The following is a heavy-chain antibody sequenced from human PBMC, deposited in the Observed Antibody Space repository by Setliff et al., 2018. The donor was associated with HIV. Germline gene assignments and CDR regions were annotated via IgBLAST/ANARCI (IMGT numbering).Heavy chain of an antibody. D-gene: IGHD4-17*01. Sequence: PGGSLRLSCAASGLTFSSYAMSWVRQAPGKGLEWVSGISGSGGGTYYADSVKGRFTISRDNSKNTLYLQMNNLRPEDTAVYYCAKDFQWSTVNTPLNYQYGMDVWGQGTTVTVSS. CDR2: ISGSGGGT. V-gene: IGHV3-23*01. CDR1: GLTFSSYA. J-gene: IGHJ6*02. CDR3: AKDFQWSTVNTPLNYQYGMDV.